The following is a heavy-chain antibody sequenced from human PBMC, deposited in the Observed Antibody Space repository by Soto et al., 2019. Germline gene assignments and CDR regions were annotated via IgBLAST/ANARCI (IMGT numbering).Heavy chain of an antibody. V-gene: IGHV4-34*01. CDR3: ARGRYYDILTGYQTGEYAFDI. J-gene: IGHJ3*02. CDR1: GGSFSGYY. CDR2: INHSGST. D-gene: IGHD3-9*01. Sequence: SETLSLTCAVYGGSFSGYYWSWIRQPPGKGLEWNGEINHSGSTNYNPSLKSRVTISVDTSKNQFSLKLSSVTAADTAVYYCARGRYYDILTGYQTGEYAFDIWGQGTMVTVS.